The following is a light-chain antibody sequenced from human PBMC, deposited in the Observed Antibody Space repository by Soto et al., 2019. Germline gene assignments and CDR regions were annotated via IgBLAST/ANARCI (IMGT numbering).Light chain of an antibody. CDR1: QSVSSN. V-gene: IGKV3-15*01. Sequence: EIVMTQSPATLSVSPGERATLSCSASQSVSSNLAWYQQKPGQAPRLLIYGAYTRATGIPARFSGSGSGTEFTLTISSLQSEDLAVYYGQQYNNWPQWTFGQLTKVDIK. CDR3: QQYNNWPQWT. CDR2: GAY. J-gene: IGKJ1*01.